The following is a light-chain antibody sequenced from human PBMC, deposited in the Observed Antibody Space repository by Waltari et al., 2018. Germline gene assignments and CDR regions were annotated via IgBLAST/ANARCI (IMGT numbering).Light chain of an antibody. J-gene: IGKJ2*01. CDR2: AAS. CDR3: QQLNSYPPP. CDR1: QGISSY. V-gene: IGKV1-9*01. Sequence: DIQLTQSPSFLSASVGDRVTITCRASQGISSYLAWYQQKPGTAPKLLIYAASTLQSGVPSRFSGSGSGTEFTLTISSLQPEDFATYYCQQLNSYPPPFGQGTKLEIK.